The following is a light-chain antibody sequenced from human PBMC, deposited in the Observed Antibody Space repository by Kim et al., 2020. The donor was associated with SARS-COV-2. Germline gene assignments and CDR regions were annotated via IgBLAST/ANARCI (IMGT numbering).Light chain of an antibody. J-gene: IGKJ5*01. CDR3: QQRSNWPPIT. CDR1: QSVSSY. V-gene: IGKV3-11*01. CDR2: DAS. Sequence: SPGERPTHSCRASQSVSSYLAWYQQKPGQAPRLLIYDASNRATGIPARFSGSGSGTDFTLTISSLEPEDFVVYYCQQRSNWPPITFGQGTRLEIK.